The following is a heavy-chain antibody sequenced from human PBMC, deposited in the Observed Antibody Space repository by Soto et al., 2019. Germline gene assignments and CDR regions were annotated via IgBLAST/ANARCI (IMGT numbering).Heavy chain of an antibody. CDR3: ARVGYCSSTSCHGWFDP. J-gene: IGHJ5*02. CDR2: NYPGDSDT. CDR1: GYSFTSYW. Sequence: PGESLKISCKGSGYSFTSYWICWVRQMPVKVLEWMGINYPGDSDTRYSPSFQGQVTISADKSISTAYLQWSSLKASDTAMYYCARVGYCSSTSCHGWFDPWGQGTLVTVSS. V-gene: IGHV5-51*01. D-gene: IGHD2-2*01.